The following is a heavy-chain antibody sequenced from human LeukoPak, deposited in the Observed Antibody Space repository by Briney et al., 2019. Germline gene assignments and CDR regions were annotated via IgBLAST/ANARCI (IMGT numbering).Heavy chain of an antibody. CDR3: ARKDGYYYVDAFDI. CDR1: GGSISSYY. V-gene: IGHV4-59*01. Sequence: PSETLSLTCTVSGGSISSYYWSWIRQPPGKGLEWIGYIYYSGSTNYNPSLKSRVTISVDTSKNQFSLKLSSVTAADTAVYYCARKDGYYYVDAFDIWGQGTMVIVSS. J-gene: IGHJ3*02. D-gene: IGHD3-22*01. CDR2: IYYSGST.